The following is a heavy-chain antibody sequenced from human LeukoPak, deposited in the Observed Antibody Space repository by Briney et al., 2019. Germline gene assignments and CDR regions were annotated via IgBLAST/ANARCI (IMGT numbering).Heavy chain of an antibody. CDR3: ARDKEWLVWFDY. J-gene: IGHJ4*02. CDR2: ISSSSSYI. V-gene: IGHV3-21*01. Sequence: GGSLRLSCAASGFTFSSYSMNWVRQAPGKGLEWVSSISSSSSYIYYADSVKGRFTISRDNAKNSLYLQMNGLRAEDTAVYYCARDKEWLVWFDYWGQGTLVTVSS. D-gene: IGHD6-19*01. CDR1: GFTFSSYS.